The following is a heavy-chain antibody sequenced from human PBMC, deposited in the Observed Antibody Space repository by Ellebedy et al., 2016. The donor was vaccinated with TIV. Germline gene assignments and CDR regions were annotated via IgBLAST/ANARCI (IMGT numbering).Heavy chain of an antibody. Sequence: GESLKISXAVSGFTVSSDYMSWVRQAPGKGLEWVSLIYKSGGTHYADSVKGRFTISRDSSKNTPYLQMNSLRAEDTAIYYCARLRTNSYDSRGDWSYWGQGTQVTVSS. CDR3: ARLRTNSYDSRGDWSY. CDR1: GFTVSSDY. D-gene: IGHD3-22*01. CDR2: IYKSGGT. V-gene: IGHV3-53*01. J-gene: IGHJ4*02.